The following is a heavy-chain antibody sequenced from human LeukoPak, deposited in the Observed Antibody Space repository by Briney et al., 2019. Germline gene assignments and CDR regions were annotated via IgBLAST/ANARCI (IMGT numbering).Heavy chain of an antibody. CDR2: ISAYNGNT. CDR3: ATVNCSGGSCWEDYFDY. D-gene: IGHD2-15*01. V-gene: IGHV1-18*01. CDR1: GYTFTSYG. J-gene: IGHJ4*02. Sequence: ASVKVSCKASGYTFTSYGISWVRQAPGQGLEWMGWISAYNGNTNYAQKLQGRVTMTTDTSTSTAYMELRSLRSDDTAVYYCATVNCSGGSCWEDYFDYWGQGTLVTVSS.